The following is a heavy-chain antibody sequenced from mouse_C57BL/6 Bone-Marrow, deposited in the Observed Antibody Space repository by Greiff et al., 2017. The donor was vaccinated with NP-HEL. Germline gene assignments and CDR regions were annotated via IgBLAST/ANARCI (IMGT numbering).Heavy chain of an antibody. J-gene: IGHJ3*01. CDR1: GFSLTSYG. V-gene: IGHV2-9*01. D-gene: IGHD6-5*01. CDR3: AKHTPLSGFAY. CDR2: IWGGGGT. Sequence: QVQLQESGPGLVAPSQSLSITCTVSGFSLTSYGVDWVRQPPGKGLEWLGGIWGGGGTNYNSALMSRLSISKDNSNSHVSLKMISLQTDDTAMYYCAKHTPLSGFAYWGRGTLVTVSA.